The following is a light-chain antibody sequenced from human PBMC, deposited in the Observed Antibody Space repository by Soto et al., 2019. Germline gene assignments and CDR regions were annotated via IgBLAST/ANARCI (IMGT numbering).Light chain of an antibody. J-gene: IGKJ4*01. CDR3: QQRTNWPPT. V-gene: IGKV3-11*01. CDR2: SAS. Sequence: EIVLTQSPATLSLSPGERATLSCRASQSVRNDLVWYHQKPGQAPRVLIYSASNRATGIPARFSGSGSGTDFTLTISSLEPEDFEVYYCQQRTNWPPTFGGGTKVEMK. CDR1: QSVRND.